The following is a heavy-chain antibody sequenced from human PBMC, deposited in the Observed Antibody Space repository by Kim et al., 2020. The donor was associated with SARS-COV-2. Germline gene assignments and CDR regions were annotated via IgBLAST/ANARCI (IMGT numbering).Heavy chain of an antibody. Sequence: GGSLRLSCAASGFTFSNFWMHWVRQAPGKGLVWVSRINSDGSNITYADSVKGRFTISRDNAKNTLYLQMNSLRAEDTAVYYCAKGNLADWNKQYNWFDPWGQGTPVTVSS. V-gene: IGHV3-74*03. D-gene: IGHD1-1*01. CDR2: INSDGSNI. CDR3: AKGNLADWNKQYNWFDP. CDR1: GFTFSNFW. J-gene: IGHJ5*02.